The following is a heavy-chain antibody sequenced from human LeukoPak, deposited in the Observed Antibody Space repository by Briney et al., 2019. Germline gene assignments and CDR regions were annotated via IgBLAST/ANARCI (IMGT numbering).Heavy chain of an antibody. Sequence: GGSLRLSCAASGFTFSSYSMNWVRQAPGKGLEWVSYISSSSSTIYYAGSVKGRFTISRDNAKNSLYLQMNSLRAEDMAVYYCARARCSGGSCYNSFWGQGTLVTVSS. J-gene: IGHJ4*02. D-gene: IGHD2-15*01. CDR1: GFTFSSYS. CDR2: ISSSSSTI. CDR3: ARARCSGGSCYNSF. V-gene: IGHV3-48*01.